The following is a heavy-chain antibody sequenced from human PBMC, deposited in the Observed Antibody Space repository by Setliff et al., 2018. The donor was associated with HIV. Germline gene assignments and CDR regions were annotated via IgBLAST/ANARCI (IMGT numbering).Heavy chain of an antibody. CDR3: ARQGSWLDS. Sequence: SETLSLTCTVSGGSISSGSYYWAWIRQPPGKGLEWIGSISYSGSTYYNPSLKSRVTISVDTSKNHVSLRLNSVTAADTAVYYCARQGSWLDSWGQGTLVTVSS. J-gene: IGHJ5*01. D-gene: IGHD2-15*01. V-gene: IGHV4-39*01. CDR2: ISYSGST. CDR1: GGSISSGSYY.